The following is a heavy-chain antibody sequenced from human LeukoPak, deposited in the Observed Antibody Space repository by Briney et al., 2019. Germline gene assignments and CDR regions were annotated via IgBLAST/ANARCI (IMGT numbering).Heavy chain of an antibody. CDR3: ARICEWLVQIYYFDY. CDR1: GGSISSSSYY. CDR2: IYYSGST. V-gene: IGHV4-39*01. D-gene: IGHD6-19*01. J-gene: IGHJ4*02. Sequence: SETLSLTCTISGGSISSSSYYWGWIRQPPGKGLEWIGSIYYSGSTYYNPSLKSRVTISVDTSKNQFSLKLSSVTAADTAVYYCARICEWLVQIYYFDYWGQGTLVTVSS.